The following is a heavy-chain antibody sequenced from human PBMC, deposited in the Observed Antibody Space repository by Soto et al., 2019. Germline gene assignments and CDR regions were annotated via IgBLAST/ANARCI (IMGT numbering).Heavy chain of an antibody. CDR1: GFTFSSYS. D-gene: IGHD3-22*01. V-gene: IGHV3-48*02. Sequence: EVQLVESGGGLVQPGGSLRLSCAASGFTFSSYSMNWVRQAPGKGLEWVSYISSSSSTIYYADSVKGRFTISRDNAKNSLYLQMNSLRDEDTAVYYCARDRNNYYDSSGYYCVYGMDVWGQGTTVTVSS. J-gene: IGHJ6*02. CDR2: ISSSSSTI. CDR3: ARDRNNYYDSSGYYCVYGMDV.